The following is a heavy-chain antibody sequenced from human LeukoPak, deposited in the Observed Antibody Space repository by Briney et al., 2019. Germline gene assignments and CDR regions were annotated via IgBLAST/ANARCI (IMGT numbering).Heavy chain of an antibody. Sequence: PGGSLRLSCAASGFTFSSYAMHWVRQAPGKGLGWVAVISYDGSNKYYADSVKGRFTISRDNSKNTLYLQMNSLRAEDTAVYYCARDMGELLYYFDYWGQGTLVTVSS. V-gene: IGHV3-30-3*01. CDR2: ISYDGSNK. CDR1: GFTFSSYA. CDR3: ARDMGELLYYFDY. D-gene: IGHD1-26*01. J-gene: IGHJ4*02.